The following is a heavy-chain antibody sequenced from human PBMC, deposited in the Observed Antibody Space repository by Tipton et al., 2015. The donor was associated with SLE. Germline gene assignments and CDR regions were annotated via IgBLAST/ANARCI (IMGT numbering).Heavy chain of an antibody. Sequence: TLSLTCTVSSGSVSSGAYYWSWIRQHPGKGLEWIGYVYHSGITNYNPSLKSRVTISVDTSKNQFSLKLSSVTAADTAVYYCARQPAAAGIYYGIDVWGQGTTVTVSS. V-gene: IGHV4-30-4*01. D-gene: IGHD6-13*01. J-gene: IGHJ6*02. CDR1: SGSVSSGAYY. CDR3: ARQPAAAGIYYGIDV. CDR2: VYHSGIT.